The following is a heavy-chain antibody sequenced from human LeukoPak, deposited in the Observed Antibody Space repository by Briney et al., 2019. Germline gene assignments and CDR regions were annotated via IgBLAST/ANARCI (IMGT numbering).Heavy chain of an antibody. V-gene: IGHV4-39*01. CDR2: IYYSGST. J-gene: IGHJ5*02. Sequence: PSETLSLTCTVSGGSISSSSYYWGWIRQPPGKGLEWIGSIYYSGSTYYNPSLKSRVTISVDTSKNQFSLKLSSVTAADTAVYYCARGRYYYDSSGYCYVTWGQGTLVTVSS. D-gene: IGHD3-22*01. CDR1: GGSISSSSYY. CDR3: ARGRYYYDSSGYCYVT.